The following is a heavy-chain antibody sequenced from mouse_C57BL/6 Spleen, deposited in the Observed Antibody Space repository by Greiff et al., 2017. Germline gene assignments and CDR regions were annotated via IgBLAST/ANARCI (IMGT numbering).Heavy chain of an antibody. D-gene: IGHD3-3*01. J-gene: IGHJ2*01. CDR3: ARYGTGYFDD. V-gene: IGHV7-3*01. CDR1: GFTFTDYY. Sequence: EVKVEESGGGLVQPGGSLSLSCAASGFTFTDYYMSWVRQPPGKALEWLGFIRNKANGYTTEYSASVKGRFTISRDNSQSILYLQMNALRAEDSATYYCARYGTGYFDDWGQGTTLTVSS. CDR2: IRNKANGYTT.